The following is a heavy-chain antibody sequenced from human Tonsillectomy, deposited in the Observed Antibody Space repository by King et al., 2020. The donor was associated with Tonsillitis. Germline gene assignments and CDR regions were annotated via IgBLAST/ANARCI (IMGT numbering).Heavy chain of an antibody. CDR1: GGSISSYY. J-gene: IGHJ4*02. Sequence: VQLQESGPGLVKPSETLSLSCTVSGGSISSYYWSWIRQPPGKGLECIGYIYYSGSTNYSPSLKSRVTISLDTSKNQFSLKLSSVTAADTAVYYCARSGSYKGYFDYWGQGTLVTVSS. CDR2: IYYSGST. D-gene: IGHD1-26*01. V-gene: IGHV4-59*01. CDR3: ARSGSYKGYFDY.